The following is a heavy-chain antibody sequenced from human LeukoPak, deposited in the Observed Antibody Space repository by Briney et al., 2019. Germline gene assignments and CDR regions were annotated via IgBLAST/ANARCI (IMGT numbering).Heavy chain of an antibody. V-gene: IGHV3-7*01. CDR3: ARDVDIVVVPAAGLGSIFDY. CDR2: IKQDGSEK. CDR1: GFTFSSYW. J-gene: IGHJ4*02. D-gene: IGHD2-2*01. Sequence: GGSLRLSCAASGFTFSSYWMSWVRQAPGKGLEWVANIKQDGSEKYYVDSVKGRFTISRDNAKNSLYLQMNSLRAEDTAVYYCARDVDIVVVPAAGLGSIFDYWGQGTLVTVSS.